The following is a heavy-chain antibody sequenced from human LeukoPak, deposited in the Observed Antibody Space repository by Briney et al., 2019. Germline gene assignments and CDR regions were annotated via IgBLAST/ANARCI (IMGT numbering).Heavy chain of an antibody. CDR1: GFTFSSYA. J-gene: IGHJ4*02. Sequence: GGSLRLSCAASGFTFSSYAMHWVRQAPGKGLEWVSVIIGNSGMTSYADSVKGRFTTSRDNSKNTLYLQMNSLRAEDTAVYYCAKDLRPDGVYDFDYWGQGTLVTVSS. V-gene: IGHV3-23*01. D-gene: IGHD5/OR15-5a*01. CDR2: IIGNSGMT. CDR3: AKDLRPDGVYDFDY.